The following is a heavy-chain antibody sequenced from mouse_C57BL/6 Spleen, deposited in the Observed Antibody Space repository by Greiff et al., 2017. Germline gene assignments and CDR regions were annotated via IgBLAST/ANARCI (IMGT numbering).Heavy chain of an antibody. CDR3: ARGGYDVAWFAY. CDR2: ISYSGST. CDR1: GYSITSGYD. J-gene: IGHJ3*01. Sequence: VQLKESGPGMVKPSQSLSLPCTVTGYSITSGYDWHWIRHFPGNKLEWMGYISYSGSTNYNPSLKSRISITHDTSKNHFFLKLNSVTTEDTATYYCARGGYDVAWFAYWGQGTLVTVSA. D-gene: IGHD2-2*01. V-gene: IGHV3-1*01.